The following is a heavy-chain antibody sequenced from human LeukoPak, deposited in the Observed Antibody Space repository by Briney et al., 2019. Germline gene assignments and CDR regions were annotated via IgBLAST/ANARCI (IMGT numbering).Heavy chain of an antibody. V-gene: IGHV3-48*04. J-gene: IGHJ4*02. CDR1: GFTFSSYA. D-gene: IGHD3-22*01. CDR3: ARDYYYDSSGYYYPPLGY. CDR2: MSGSGTTI. Sequence: GGSLRLSCAASGFTFSSYAMDWVRQAPGKGLEWVSYMSGSGTTIYYAESVKGRFTISRDNAKNSLYLQMNSLRAEDTAVYYCARDYYYDSSGYYYPPLGYWGQGTLVTVSS.